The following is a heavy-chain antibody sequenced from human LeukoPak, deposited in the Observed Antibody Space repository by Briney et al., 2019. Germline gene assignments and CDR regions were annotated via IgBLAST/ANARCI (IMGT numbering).Heavy chain of an antibody. CDR3: AKEIGPFAGFDY. J-gene: IGHJ4*02. V-gene: IGHV3-33*06. CDR1: GFIFNKYG. CDR2: IWADGNHK. D-gene: IGHD3-16*01. Sequence: GGSLRLSCAASGFIFNKYGMQWARQAPGKGLEWVAVIWADGNHKYYANSVKGRFTISRDNSKNTMSLQMNSLRADDTAVYYCAKEIGPFAGFDYWGQGILVTVSS.